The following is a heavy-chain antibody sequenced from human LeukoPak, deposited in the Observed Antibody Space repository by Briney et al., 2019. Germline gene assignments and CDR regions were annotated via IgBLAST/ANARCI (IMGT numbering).Heavy chain of an antibody. CDR3: AKGSRQWLATGAFDI. CDR2: ISGSGGST. J-gene: IGHJ3*02. CDR1: GFTFNSYA. Sequence: GGSLRLSCVASGFTFNSYAMTWVRQAPGKGLEWVSAISGSGGSTYYADSVKGRFTISRDNSKNTLYLQMNSLRAEDTAVYYCAKGSRQWLATGAFDIWGQGTMVTVSS. V-gene: IGHV3-23*01. D-gene: IGHD6-19*01.